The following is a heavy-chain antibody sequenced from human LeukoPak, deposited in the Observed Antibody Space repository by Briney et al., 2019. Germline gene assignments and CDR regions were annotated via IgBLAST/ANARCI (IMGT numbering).Heavy chain of an antibody. J-gene: IGHJ5*02. Sequence: PSETLSLTCTVSGGPISSYFWSWIRQPPGKGLEWLGYIYYSGSTNYNPSLKSRVTISVDTSKNQFSLKLSSVTAADTAVYYCARVGWAVNWFDPWGQGTLVTVSS. CDR2: IYYSGST. D-gene: IGHD6-19*01. CDR3: ARVGWAVNWFDP. CDR1: GGPISSYF. V-gene: IGHV4-59*12.